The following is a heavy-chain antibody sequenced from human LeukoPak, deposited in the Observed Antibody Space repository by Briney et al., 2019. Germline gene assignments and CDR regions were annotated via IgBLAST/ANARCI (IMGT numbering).Heavy chain of an antibody. CDR2: IYWDDDK. D-gene: IGHD2-15*01. V-gene: IGHV2-5*02. J-gene: IGHJ4*02. CDR1: GFSLSTSGVG. Sequence: SGPTLVNPTQTLTLTCTFSGFSLSTSGVGVGWIRQPPGKALEWLALIYWDDDKRYSPSLKSRLTISKDTSKNQVVLTMTNMDPVDTATYHCARGPRGYCSGDSCRTTHFDYWGQGTLVTVSS. CDR3: ARGPRGYCSGDSCRTTHFDY.